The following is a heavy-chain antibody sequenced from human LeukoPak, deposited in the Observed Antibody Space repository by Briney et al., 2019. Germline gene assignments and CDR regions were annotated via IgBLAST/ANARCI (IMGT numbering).Heavy chain of an antibody. CDR1: GYTFTSYG. D-gene: IGHD6-19*01. V-gene: IGHV1-8*02. J-gene: IGHJ4*02. CDR3: AGSGWYGARGDY. CDR2: MNPNSGNT. Sequence: AASVKVSCKASGYTFTSYGISWVRQAPGQGLEWMGWMNPNSGNTGYAQKFQGRVTMTRNTSISTAYMELSSLRSEDTAVYYCAGSGWYGARGDYWGQGTLVTVSS.